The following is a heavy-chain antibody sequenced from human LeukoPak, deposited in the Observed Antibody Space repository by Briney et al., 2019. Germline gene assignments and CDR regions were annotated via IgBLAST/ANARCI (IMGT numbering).Heavy chain of an antibody. CDR1: AYTFTSYG. CDR2: ISAYNGNT. J-gene: IGHJ4*02. V-gene: IGHV1-18*01. D-gene: IGHD3-10*01. Sequence: ASVKVSFKAYAYTFTSYGISCVRQGPGQGLEWMGWISAYNGNTNYAQKLQGRVTMTTDTSTSTAYMELRSLRSDDTAVYYCARDRGAFDYWGQGTLVTVSS. CDR3: ARDRGAFDY.